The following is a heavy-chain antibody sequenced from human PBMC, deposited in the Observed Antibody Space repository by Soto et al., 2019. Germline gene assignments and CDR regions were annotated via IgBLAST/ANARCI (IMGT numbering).Heavy chain of an antibody. CDR3: ARGDYDSSGYYDGDNWFDP. D-gene: IGHD3-22*01. J-gene: IGHJ5*02. Sequence: SETLSLTCTVSGGSISSYHWSWIRQPPGKGLEWIGYIYYSGSANYNPSLKSRVTISVDTSKNQFSLKLSSVTAADTAVYYCARGDYDSSGYYDGDNWFDPWGQGTLVTVSS. V-gene: IGHV4-59*01. CDR2: IYYSGSA. CDR1: GGSISSYH.